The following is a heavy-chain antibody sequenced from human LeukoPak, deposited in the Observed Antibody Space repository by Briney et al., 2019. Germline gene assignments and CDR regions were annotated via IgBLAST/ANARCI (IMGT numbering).Heavy chain of an antibody. J-gene: IGHJ4*02. CDR1: GFTFSSYA. D-gene: IGHD6-19*01. Sequence: GGSLRLSCAASGFTFSSYAMSWIRQAPGKGLEWVSAISGSGGSTYYADSVKGRFTISRDNSKNTLYLQMNSLRAEDTAVYYCAKDQAVAGNFDYWGQGTLVTVSS. CDR3: AKDQAVAGNFDY. V-gene: IGHV3-23*01. CDR2: ISGSGGST.